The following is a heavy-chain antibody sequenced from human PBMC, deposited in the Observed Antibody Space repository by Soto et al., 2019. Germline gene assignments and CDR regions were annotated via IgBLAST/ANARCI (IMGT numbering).Heavy chain of an antibody. Sequence: EVQVVESGGGLVQPGRSLRLSCAASGFTFSSYWMTWFRQAPGKGLQWVANIDEHGSEKFYVDSVKGRFTISRDNAKNVLYLEMNSLRAEDTAVYYCARDRTFGSGSRYFDAVALWGQGTMVTVSS. CDR2: IDEHGSEK. D-gene: IGHD3-10*01. V-gene: IGHV3-7*01. CDR3: ARDRTFGSGSRYFDAVAL. J-gene: IGHJ3*01. CDR1: GFTFSSYW.